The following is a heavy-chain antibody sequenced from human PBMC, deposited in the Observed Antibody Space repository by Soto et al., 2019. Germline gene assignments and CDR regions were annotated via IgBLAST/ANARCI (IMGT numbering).Heavy chain of an antibody. CDR3: ARDRLCSSITCERDNWFDP. D-gene: IGHD2-2*01. J-gene: IGHJ5*02. V-gene: IGHV4-59*01. Sequence: QVQLQESGPGLVKPSETLSLTCTVSGGSINNYYWSWIRQPPGKGLEWIGYIHYSGTTSYNPSLKSRVNISVDTSKNDFSLKLTSVTAADTAIYYCARDRLCSSITCERDNWFDPWGQGTLVTVSS. CDR1: GGSINNYY. CDR2: IHYSGTT.